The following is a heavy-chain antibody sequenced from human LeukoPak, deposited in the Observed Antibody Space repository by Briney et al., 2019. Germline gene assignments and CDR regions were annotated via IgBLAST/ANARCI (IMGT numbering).Heavy chain of an antibody. D-gene: IGHD2-21*01. CDR3: VRDAVMSPEVLLTAWDYFDC. CDR2: ISGSGRTI. Sequence: PWGSLRLSCAASGFTFSSYEMNWVRQAPGKGLEWVSYISGSGRTIGYADSVKGRFTISRDNTKNSVYLQMNSLRAEDTAIYFCVRDAVMSPEVLLTAWDYFDCWGQGTLVTVSS. J-gene: IGHJ4*02. V-gene: IGHV3-48*03. CDR1: GFTFSSYE.